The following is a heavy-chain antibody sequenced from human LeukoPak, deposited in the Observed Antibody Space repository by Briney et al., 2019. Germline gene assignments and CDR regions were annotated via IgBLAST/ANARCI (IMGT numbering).Heavy chain of an antibody. V-gene: IGHV3-21*01. CDR2: ITSSGTYI. D-gene: IGHD6-19*01. CDR3: ARDQVSVAGTGIDY. J-gene: IGHJ4*02. Sequence: GGSLKLSCATSGFTFNNYNMNWVRQAPGMALEWVSSITSSGTYIFYADSVKGRFTISRDNAKNSLYLQMNSLRAEDTAVYYCARDQVSVAGTGIDYWGQGTLITVSS. CDR1: GFTFNNYN.